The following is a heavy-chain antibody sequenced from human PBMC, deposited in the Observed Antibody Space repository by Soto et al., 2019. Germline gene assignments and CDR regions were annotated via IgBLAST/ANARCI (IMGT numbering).Heavy chain of an antibody. Sequence: QVQLVQSGADVKKPGSSVKVSCKASGGTFNNYAISWVRQAPGQGLEWVGGIIPILGTADYAQKFQGRVTSTADESTSTAYMELSSLRSEDTAVYYCVRVAISSSSSYWGQGTLVTVSS. CDR1: GGTFNNYA. CDR2: IIPILGTA. V-gene: IGHV1-69*12. D-gene: IGHD6-6*01. J-gene: IGHJ4*02. CDR3: VRVAISSSSSY.